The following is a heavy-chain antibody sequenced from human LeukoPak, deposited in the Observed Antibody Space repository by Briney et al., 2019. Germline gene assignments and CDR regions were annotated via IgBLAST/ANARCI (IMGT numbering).Heavy chain of an antibody. CDR1: GGTFSSYA. J-gene: IGHJ5*02. V-gene: IGHV1-69*13. D-gene: IGHD2-2*02. Sequence: SVKVSCKASGGTFSSYAISWVRQAPGQGLEWMGGIFPIFGTANYAQKFQGRVTITADESTSTAYMELSSLRSEDTAVYYCARVKVPAAIHYWFDPWGQGTLVTVSS. CDR2: IFPIFGTA. CDR3: ARVKVPAAIHYWFDP.